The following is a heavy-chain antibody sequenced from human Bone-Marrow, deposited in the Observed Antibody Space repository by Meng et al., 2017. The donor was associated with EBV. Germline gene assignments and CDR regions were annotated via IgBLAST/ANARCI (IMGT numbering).Heavy chain of an antibody. Sequence: QITLKESGPTLMQPTQTLTLICTFSGFSLNTRGVGVGWIRQPPGKALEWLALIYWDDDKRYSPSLKSRLTITKDTSKNQVVLTMTNMDPVDAATYYCAHIIAARPFDYWGQGTLVTVSS. CDR1: GFSLNTRGVG. V-gene: IGHV2-5*02. CDR3: AHIIAARPFDY. CDR2: IYWDDDK. J-gene: IGHJ4*02. D-gene: IGHD6-6*01.